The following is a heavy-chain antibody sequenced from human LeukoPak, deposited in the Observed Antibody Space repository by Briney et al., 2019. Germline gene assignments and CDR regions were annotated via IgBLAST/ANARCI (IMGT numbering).Heavy chain of an antibody. CDR2: ISSSSSYI. D-gene: IGHD3-10*01. CDR1: GFTFSSYS. V-gene: IGHV3-21*01. CDR3: ARHVLLWFGELSYTDY. J-gene: IGHJ4*02. Sequence: GSLRLSCAASGFTFSSYSMNWVRQAPGKGLEWVSSISSSSSYIYYADSVKGRFTISRDNAKNSLYLQMNSLRAEDTAVYYCARHVLLWFGELSYTDYWGQGTLVTVSS.